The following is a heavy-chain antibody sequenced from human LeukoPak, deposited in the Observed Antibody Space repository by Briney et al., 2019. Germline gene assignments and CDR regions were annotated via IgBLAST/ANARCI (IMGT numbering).Heavy chain of an antibody. V-gene: IGHV4-34*01. CDR1: GGSFSGYY. D-gene: IGHD3-9*01. Sequence: PSETLSLTCAVYGGSFSGYYWSWIRQPPGKGLEWIGEINHSGRINYNPSLKSRVTISVDTSKNQFSLKLSSVTAADTAVYYCARSPLTGNYGDWFDPWGQGTLVIVSS. CDR3: ARSPLTGNYGDWFDP. CDR2: INHSGRI. J-gene: IGHJ5*02.